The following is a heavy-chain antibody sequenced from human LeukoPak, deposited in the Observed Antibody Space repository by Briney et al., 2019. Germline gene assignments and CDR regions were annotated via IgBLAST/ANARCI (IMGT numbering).Heavy chain of an antibody. D-gene: IGHD2-21*01. CDR3: ARGIRAGAFDI. CDR2: FGPEDGEPEDGES. Sequence: ASVKVSCKVSGYTLAELLMHWVRQAPGKGLEWMGGFGPEDGEPEDGESIDARKFQGRVTMTEDTSTNTAYMELSRLTSEDTAVYYCARGIRAGAFDIWGQGTMVTVSS. CDR1: GYTLAELL. J-gene: IGHJ3*02. V-gene: IGHV1-24*01.